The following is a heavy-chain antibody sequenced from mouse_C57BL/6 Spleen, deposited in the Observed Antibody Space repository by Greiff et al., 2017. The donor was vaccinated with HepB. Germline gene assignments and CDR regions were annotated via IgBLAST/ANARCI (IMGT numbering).Heavy chain of an antibody. V-gene: IGHV2-4*01. CDR3: AKRVYYGNYAMDY. D-gene: IGHD2-1*01. Sequence: VQLQESGPGLVQPSQSLSITCTVSGFSLTSYGVHWVRQPPGKGLEWLGVIWSGGSTDYNAAFISRLSISKDNSKSQVFFKMNSLQADDTAIYYCAKRVYYGNYAMDYWGQGTSVTVSS. J-gene: IGHJ4*01. CDR1: GFSLTSYG. CDR2: IWSGGST.